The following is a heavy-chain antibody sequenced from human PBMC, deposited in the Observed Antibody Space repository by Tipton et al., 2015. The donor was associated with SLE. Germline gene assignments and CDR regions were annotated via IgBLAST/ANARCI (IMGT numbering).Heavy chain of an antibody. D-gene: IGHD2-2*01. Sequence: SLRLSCAASGFTFSSYWMSWVRQAPGKGLEWVANIKQDGSEKYYVDSVKGRFTISRDNAKNSLYLQMNSLRAEDTAVYYCARTDIVVVPAARGLFGMDVWGQGTTVTVSS. V-gene: IGHV3-7*01. J-gene: IGHJ6*02. CDR3: ARTDIVVVPAARGLFGMDV. CDR2: IKQDGSEK. CDR1: GFTFSSYW.